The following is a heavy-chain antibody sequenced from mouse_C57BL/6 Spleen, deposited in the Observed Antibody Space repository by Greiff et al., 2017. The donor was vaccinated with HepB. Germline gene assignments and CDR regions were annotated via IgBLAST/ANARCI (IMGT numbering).Heavy chain of an antibody. Sequence: EVQLVESGAELVRPGASVKLSCTASGFNIKDYYMHWVKQRPEQGLEWIGRIDPEDGDTEYAPKFQGKATMTADTSSNTAYLQLSSLTSEDTAVYYCTKTRIYYDYDGGDYFDYWGQGTTLTGSS. CDR2: IDPEDGDT. CDR1: GFNIKDYY. J-gene: IGHJ2*01. CDR3: TKTRIYYDYDGGDYFDY. V-gene: IGHV14-1*01. D-gene: IGHD2-4*01.